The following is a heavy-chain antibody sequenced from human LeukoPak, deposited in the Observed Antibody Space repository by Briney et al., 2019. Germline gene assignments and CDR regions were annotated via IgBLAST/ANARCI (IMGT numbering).Heavy chain of an antibody. CDR2: INPSGGST. D-gene: IGHD2-2*01. CDR1: GYTFTSYY. Sequence: GASVKVSCKASGYTFTSYYMHWVRQAPGQGLEWMGIINPSGGSTSYAQKFQGRVTMTRDMSTSTVYMELSSLRSEDTAVCYCARDGCSSTSRLSDPTTHNWFDPWGQGTLVTVSS. V-gene: IGHV1-46*01. CDR3: ARDGCSSTSRLSDPTTHNWFDP. J-gene: IGHJ5*02.